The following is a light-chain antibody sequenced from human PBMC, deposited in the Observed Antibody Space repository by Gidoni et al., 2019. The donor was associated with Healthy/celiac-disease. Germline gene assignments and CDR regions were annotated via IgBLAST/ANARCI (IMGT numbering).Light chain of an antibody. V-gene: IGKV3-11*01. J-gene: IGKJ2*01. CDR3: QQRSNWPPMYT. CDR1: QIVSSY. CDR2: DAS. Sequence: EIVLTHSPATLSLSPGERATLPCRASQIVSSYLAWYQQKPGQAPRLLISDASTRATGIPARFSGSGSGTDFTLTISSLEPEDFAVYYCQQRSNWPPMYTFGQGTKLEIK.